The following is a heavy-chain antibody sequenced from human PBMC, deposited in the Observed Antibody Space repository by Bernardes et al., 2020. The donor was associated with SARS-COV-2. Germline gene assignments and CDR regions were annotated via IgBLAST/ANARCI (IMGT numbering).Heavy chain of an antibody. CDR2: ISGYGDST. D-gene: IGHD3-22*01. CDR1: GFTFTKYS. Sequence: GRSLRLSCPASGFTFTKYSMHWVRQAPGKGLTYVAAISGYGDSTYYADFVKGRFTISRDNSKNTVYLQMSSLTTEDTGVYFCVKYYDSRGSQSLLSAFDVWGQGTLVTVSS. J-gene: IGHJ3*01. CDR3: VKYYDSRGSQSLLSAFDV. V-gene: IGHV3-64D*06.